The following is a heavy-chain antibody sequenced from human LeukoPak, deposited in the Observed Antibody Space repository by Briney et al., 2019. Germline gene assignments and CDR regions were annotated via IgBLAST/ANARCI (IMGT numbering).Heavy chain of an antibody. CDR2: IYYSGST. CDR3: ARALGLYGSGSSYYFDY. V-gene: IGHV4-38-2*02. D-gene: IGHD3-10*01. Sequence: PSETLSLTCTVSGYSISSGYYWGWIRQPPGKGLEWIGYIYYSGSTNYNPSLKSRVTISVDTSKNQFSLKVNSVTAADTAVYYCARALGLYGSGSSYYFDYWGQGTLLTVSS. J-gene: IGHJ4*02. CDR1: GYSISSGYY.